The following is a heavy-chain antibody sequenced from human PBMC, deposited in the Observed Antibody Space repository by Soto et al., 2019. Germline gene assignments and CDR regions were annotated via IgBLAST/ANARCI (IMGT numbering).Heavy chain of an antibody. J-gene: IGHJ4*02. CDR2: IITAFGTT. CDR3: TRSYGYTFGGSLDN. CDR1: GDTFNSYV. V-gene: IGHV1-69*01. Sequence: QVQLVQSGPEVKKPGSSVKVSCKASGDTFNSYVITWVRQVPGQGLEWLGGIITAFGTTSYAQNFQDRLTITADEAATTDHMELSSLTSDDTAMYYCTRSYGYTFGGSLDNWGQGTLVTVSS. D-gene: IGHD5-18*01.